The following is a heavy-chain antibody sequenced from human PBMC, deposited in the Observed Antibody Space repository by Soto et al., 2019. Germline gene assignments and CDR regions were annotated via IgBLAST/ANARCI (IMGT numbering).Heavy chain of an antibody. J-gene: IGHJ5*02. CDR1: GGPFSSYA. Sequence: QVQLVQSGAEVKKPGSSVKVSCKASGGPFSSYAISWVRQAPGQGLEWMGGIIPIFGTANYAQKFQGRVTIPADESTSTAYMELSSLRSEYTAVYYCASVFRGATYSSGWYDWFDPWGQGTLVTVSS. CDR2: IIPIFGTA. V-gene: IGHV1-69*01. D-gene: IGHD6-19*01. CDR3: ASVFRGATYSSGWYDWFDP.